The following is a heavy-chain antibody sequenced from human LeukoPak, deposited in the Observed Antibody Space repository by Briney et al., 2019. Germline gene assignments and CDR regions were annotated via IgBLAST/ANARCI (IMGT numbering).Heavy chain of an antibody. CDR1: GFTFSSYG. CDR3: AKRHTTGWYLFDY. J-gene: IGHJ4*02. CDR2: IRYDGSNK. Sequence: PGGSLRLSCAASGFTFSSYGMHWVRQAPGKGLEWVAFIRYDGSNKYYADSVKGRFTISRDSSKNTLFLEMNSLRVEDTAVYYCAKRHTTGWYLFDYWGQGTLATVSS. V-gene: IGHV3-30*02. D-gene: IGHD6-19*01.